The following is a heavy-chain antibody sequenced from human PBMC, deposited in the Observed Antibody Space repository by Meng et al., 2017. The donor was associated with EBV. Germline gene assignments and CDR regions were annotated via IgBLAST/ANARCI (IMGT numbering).Heavy chain of an antibody. CDR2: FYSVATT. D-gene: IGHD4-17*01. CDR3: VRGYDYGDYVDY. CDR1: GGSISTPNYY. Sequence: LQRTDPGPGLVMPSETLALIYTVSGGSISTPNYYWGWIRQPPRKGLEWIGTFYSVATTFYNPSLKSRLTISVDTSKNQFSLRLSSVTAADTAIYYCVRGYDYGDYVDYWGQGTLVTVSS. V-gene: IGHV4-39*07. J-gene: IGHJ4*02.